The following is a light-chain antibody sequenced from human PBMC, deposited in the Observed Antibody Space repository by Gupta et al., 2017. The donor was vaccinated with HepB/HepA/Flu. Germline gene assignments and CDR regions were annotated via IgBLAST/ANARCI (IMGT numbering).Light chain of an antibody. Sequence: EIVLTQSPATLSLSPGERATLSCRASQSVSKYLAWYQQKPGQAPRLLIYDASNRATGIPARFSGSGSGTDFTLTISSLEPEDFVVYYCQHRINWPWTFGQGTKVEIK. J-gene: IGKJ1*01. V-gene: IGKV3-11*01. CDR2: DAS. CDR1: QSVSKY. CDR3: QHRINWPWT.